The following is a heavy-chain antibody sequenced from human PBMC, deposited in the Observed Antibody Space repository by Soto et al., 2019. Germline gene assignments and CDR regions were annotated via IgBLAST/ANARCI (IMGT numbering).Heavy chain of an antibody. D-gene: IGHD3-10*01. CDR2: INHSGST. CDR3: ARVSGIYYYGMDV. V-gene: IGHV4-34*01. CDR1: CWSFSGYY. J-gene: IGHJ6*02. Sequence: SETLSLTCAVFCWSFSGYYWSWIRQPPGKGLEWIGEINHSGSTNYNPSLKSRVTISVDTSKNQFSLKLSSVTAADTAVYYCARVSGIYYYGMDVWGQGTTVT.